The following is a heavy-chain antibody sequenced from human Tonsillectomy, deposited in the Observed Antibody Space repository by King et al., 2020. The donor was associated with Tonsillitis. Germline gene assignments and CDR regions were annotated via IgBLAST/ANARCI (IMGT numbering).Heavy chain of an antibody. Sequence: VQLQESGPGLVKPSQTLSLTCTVSGGSISSAGYYWSWIRQHPGQGLEWIGYISYSGNTFYNPSLKSRLTISLDTSKNQFSLKVSSVNAADTAVYYCASTSPPYYYYYMEVWGKGTTVTVSS. J-gene: IGHJ6*03. V-gene: IGHV4-31*03. CDR1: GGSISSAGYY. CDR2: ISYSGNT. CDR3: ASTSPPYYYYYMEV. D-gene: IGHD2-21*01.